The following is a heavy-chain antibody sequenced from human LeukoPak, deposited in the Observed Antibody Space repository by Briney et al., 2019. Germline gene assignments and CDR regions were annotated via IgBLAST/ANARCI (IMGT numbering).Heavy chain of an antibody. Sequence: GGSLRLSCAASGFTFSSYAMSWVRQAPGKGLEWVSVIYSGGSTYYADSVKGRFTISRDNSKNTLYLQMDSLRTEDTAVYYCAKRGDYGSYWYFDLWGRGTLVTVSS. CDR2: IYSGGST. V-gene: IGHV3-66*01. CDR3: AKRGDYGSYWYFDL. CDR1: GFTFSSYA. D-gene: IGHD4-17*01. J-gene: IGHJ2*01.